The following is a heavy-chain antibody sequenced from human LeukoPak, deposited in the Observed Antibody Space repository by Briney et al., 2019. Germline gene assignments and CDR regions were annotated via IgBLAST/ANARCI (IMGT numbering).Heavy chain of an antibody. Sequence: PSETLSFTCAVSGYSISSGYYWGWIRQPPGKGLEWIGSIYHSGSTYYNPSLKSRVTISVDTSKNQFSLKLSSVTAADTAVYYCARGDLPTIVVVPAAIGYWGQGTLVTVSS. CDR1: GYSISSGYY. D-gene: IGHD2-2*01. CDR2: IYHSGST. CDR3: ARGDLPTIVVVPAAIGY. J-gene: IGHJ4*02. V-gene: IGHV4-38-2*01.